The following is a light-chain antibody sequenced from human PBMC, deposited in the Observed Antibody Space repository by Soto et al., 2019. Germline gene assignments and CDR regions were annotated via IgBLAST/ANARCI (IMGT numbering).Light chain of an antibody. V-gene: IGLV2-23*01. CDR3: CSYAGSSTSRV. CDR1: SSDVGSYDL. Sequence: QSVLTQPASVPGSPGQSITISCTGTSSDVGSYDLVSWCQQHPGKAPKLMIYEGSKRPSGVSNRFSGSKSGNTASLTISGLQAEDEADYYCCSYAGSSTSRVFGTGTKVTVL. J-gene: IGLJ1*01. CDR2: EGS.